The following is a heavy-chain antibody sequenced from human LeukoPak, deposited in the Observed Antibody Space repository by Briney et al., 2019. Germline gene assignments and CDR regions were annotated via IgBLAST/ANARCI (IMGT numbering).Heavy chain of an antibody. V-gene: IGHV3-74*03. J-gene: IGHJ4*02. CDR3: AREGRVSGYDFDC. CDR1: GVTFSSYR. D-gene: IGHD5-12*01. CDR2: INSDGSSI. Sequence: GGSLRLSCAASGVTFSSYRRHWGRHAPGKGVGWVSRINSDGSSITYADSVKGGFTISRDNATNTLYLQMNSLRVEDTAVYYCAREGRVSGYDFDCWGQGTLVTVSS.